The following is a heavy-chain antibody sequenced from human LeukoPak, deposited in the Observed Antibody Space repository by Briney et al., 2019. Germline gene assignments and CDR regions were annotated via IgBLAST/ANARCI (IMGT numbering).Heavy chain of an antibody. CDR2: IDDRGVTT. D-gene: IGHD3-22*01. V-gene: IGHV3-23*01. CDR3: ARGNFYGSSGWFAFDI. CDR1: GFTFSSYD. Sequence: PGGSLRLSCAASGFTFSSYDMGWVRQAPGKGLEWVSAIDDRGVTTYYADSVQGRFTISRDNSKNTLYLQMNSLRAEDTAVYYCARGNFYGSSGWFAFDIWGQGTVVTVSS. J-gene: IGHJ3*02.